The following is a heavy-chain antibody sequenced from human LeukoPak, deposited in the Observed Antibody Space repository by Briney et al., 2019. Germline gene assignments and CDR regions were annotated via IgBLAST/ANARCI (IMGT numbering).Heavy chain of an antibody. J-gene: IGHJ3*02. CDR1: GFTFSDYD. CDR3: AREGSLSSSDAFDI. V-gene: IGHV3-13*01. Sequence: PGGSLRLSCAASGFTFSDYDMHWVRQATGKGLEWVSAIGTAGDTYYTGSVKGRFTISRENAKNSLYLQMNSLGAGDTAVYYCAREGSLSSSDAFDIWGQGTMVTVSS. CDR2: IGTAGDT. D-gene: IGHD6-6*01.